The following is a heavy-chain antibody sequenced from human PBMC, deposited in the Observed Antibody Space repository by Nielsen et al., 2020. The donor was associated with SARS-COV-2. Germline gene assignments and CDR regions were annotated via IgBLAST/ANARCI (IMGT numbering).Heavy chain of an antibody. CDR2: IYHSGST. Sequence: SETLSLTCTVSGYSISSGYYWGWLRQPPGKGLEWIGSIYHSGSTYYNPSLKSRVTISVDTSKNQFSLKLSSVTAADTAVYYCASRLVVAGWSAFDIWGQGTMVTVSS. CDR3: ASRLVVAGWSAFDI. CDR1: GYSISSGYY. J-gene: IGHJ3*02. D-gene: IGHD6-19*01. V-gene: IGHV4-38-2*02.